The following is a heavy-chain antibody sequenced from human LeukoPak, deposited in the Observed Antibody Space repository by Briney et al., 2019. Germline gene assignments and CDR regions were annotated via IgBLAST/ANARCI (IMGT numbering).Heavy chain of an antibody. Sequence: GGSLRLSCAASGFTFNNYAMTWVRQAPGKGLEWDSAISGSGTNTDYADSVKGRFTISRDNSKNTLYLQMNSLRAEDTAVYYCAKDQLTYYFDSSGYYPLAYWGQGTLVTVSS. V-gene: IGHV3-23*01. J-gene: IGHJ4*02. D-gene: IGHD3-22*01. CDR3: AKDQLTYYFDSSGYYPLAY. CDR2: ISGSGTNT. CDR1: GFTFNNYA.